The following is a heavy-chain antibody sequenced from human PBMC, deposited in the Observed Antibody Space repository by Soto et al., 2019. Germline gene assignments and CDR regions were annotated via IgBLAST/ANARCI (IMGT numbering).Heavy chain of an antibody. CDR2: ISGYDGNT. V-gene: IGHV1-18*01. D-gene: IGHD3-10*01. CDR1: GFTLNDFG. Sequence: GASVKVSCKASGFTLNDFGVSWVRQAPGQGLEWMGWISGYDGNTNFAQKYEGRVTMTIDSSTSTAYMELRNLRSDDTAMYYCAREKWFGQTPFDSWGQGTLVTVS. J-gene: IGHJ4*02. CDR3: AREKWFGQTPFDS.